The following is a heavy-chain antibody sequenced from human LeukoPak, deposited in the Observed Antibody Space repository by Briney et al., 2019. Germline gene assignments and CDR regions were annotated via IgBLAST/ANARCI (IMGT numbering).Heavy chain of an antibody. CDR2: IFHSGST. D-gene: IGHD2-2*01. Sequence: SETLSLTCAVSSGSIFSSNWWSWVRQPPGKGLEWIGQIFHSGSTNYNPSLKSRVTISVDTSKNQFSLKLSSVTAADTAVYYCARAPSSWFDPWGQGTLVTVSS. V-gene: IGHV4-4*02. CDR3: ARAPSSWFDP. CDR1: SGSIFSSNW. J-gene: IGHJ5*02.